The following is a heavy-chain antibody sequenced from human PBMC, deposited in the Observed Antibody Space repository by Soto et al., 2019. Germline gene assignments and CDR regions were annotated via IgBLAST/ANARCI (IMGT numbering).Heavy chain of an antibody. V-gene: IGHV5-51*01. CDR2: IYPGDSDT. Sequence: CKGSGYSFTSYWIGWVRQMPGKGLEWMGIIYPGDSDTRYSPSFQGQVTISADKSISIAYLQMDSLKTEDTAVYYCTRDPSIGPAYGMDVWGQGTTVTVSS. D-gene: IGHD2-15*01. CDR1: GYSFTSYW. CDR3: TRDPSIGPAYGMDV. J-gene: IGHJ6*02.